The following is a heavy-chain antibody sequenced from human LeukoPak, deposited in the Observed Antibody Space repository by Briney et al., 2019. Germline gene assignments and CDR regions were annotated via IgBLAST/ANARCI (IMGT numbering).Heavy chain of an antibody. V-gene: IGHV3-30*02. J-gene: IGHJ4*02. CDR1: GFTFSSYG. D-gene: IGHD6-19*01. CDR2: IRYDGSNK. Sequence: GGSLRLSCAASGFTFSSYGMHWVRQAPGKGLEWVAFIRYDGSNKYYADSVKGRFTISRDNSKNTLYLQMSSLRAEDTAMYYCARCIAVAGTNYDYWGQGTLVTVSS. CDR3: ARCIAVAGTNYDY.